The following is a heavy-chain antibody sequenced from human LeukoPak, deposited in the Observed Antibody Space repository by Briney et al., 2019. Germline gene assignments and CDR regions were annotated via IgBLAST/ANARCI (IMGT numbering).Heavy chain of an antibody. CDR1: GGSISSYY. J-gene: IGHJ6*02. D-gene: IGHD6-19*01. Sequence: SETLSLTCTVSGGSISSYYWGWIRQPPGKGLEWIGSIYYSGSTYYTPSLRSRVTISVDTSKNQFSLKLSSVTAADTAVYYCARQGRTSSGWYSSYYYGMDVWGQGTTVTVSS. CDR2: IYYSGST. V-gene: IGHV4-39*01. CDR3: ARQGRTSSGWYSSYYYGMDV.